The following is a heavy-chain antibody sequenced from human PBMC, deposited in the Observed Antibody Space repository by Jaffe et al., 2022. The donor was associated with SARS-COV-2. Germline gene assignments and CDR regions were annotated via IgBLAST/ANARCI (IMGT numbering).Heavy chain of an antibody. J-gene: IGHJ4*02. Sequence: QVQLQESGPGLVKPSETLSLTCTVSGGSISSYYWSWIRQPPGKGLEWIGYVYYTGGTNYNPSLKSRVTISLDTSRNQFSLKLTSVTPADTAVYYCARDNPRGRYDQTYDYWGQGTLVTVSS. D-gene: IGHD3-16*01. CDR1: GGSISSYY. CDR3: ARDNPRGRYDQTYDY. CDR2: VYYTGGT. V-gene: IGHV4-59*01.